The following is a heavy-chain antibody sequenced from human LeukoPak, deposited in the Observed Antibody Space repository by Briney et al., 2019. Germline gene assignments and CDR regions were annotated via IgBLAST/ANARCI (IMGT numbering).Heavy chain of an antibody. D-gene: IGHD6-13*01. CDR2: ISSSSSYI. CDR3: ARERWEYSSSGEDFDY. CDR1: GFTFSSYS. J-gene: IGHJ4*02. V-gene: IGHV3-21*01. Sequence: GGSLRLSCAASGFTFSSYSMNWVRQAPGKGLEWVSSISSSSSYIYYAVSVKGRFTISRDNAKNSLYLQMNSLRAEDTAVYYCARERWEYSSSGEDFDYWGQGTLVTVSS.